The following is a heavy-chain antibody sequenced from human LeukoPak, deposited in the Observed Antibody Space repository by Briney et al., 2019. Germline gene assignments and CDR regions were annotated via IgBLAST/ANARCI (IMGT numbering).Heavy chain of an antibody. D-gene: IGHD3-16*02. CDR3: ARGPGDYVWGSYRPFDY. CDR1: GGSFSGYY. J-gene: IGHJ4*02. V-gene: IGHV4-34*01. Sequence: SETLSLTCAVYGGSFSGYYWSWIRQPPGKGLEWIGEINHSGSTNYNPSLKSRVTISVDTSENQFSLKLSSVTAADTAVYYCARGPGDYVWGSYRPFDYWGQGTLVTVSS. CDR2: INHSGST.